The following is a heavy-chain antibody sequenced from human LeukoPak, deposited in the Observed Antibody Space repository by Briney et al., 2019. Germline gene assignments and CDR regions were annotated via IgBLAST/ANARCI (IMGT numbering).Heavy chain of an antibody. CDR1: GFTFDDYG. CDR3: ARDPVSYCSSTSCSQNNWFDP. Sequence: PGGSLRLSCAASGFTFDDYGMSWVRQAPGKGLEWVSGINWNGGSTGYADSVKGRFTISRDNAKNSLYLQMNSLRAEDTALYYCARDPVSYCSSTSCSQNNWFDPWGQGTLVTVSS. J-gene: IGHJ5*02. CDR2: INWNGGST. V-gene: IGHV3-20*04. D-gene: IGHD2-2*01.